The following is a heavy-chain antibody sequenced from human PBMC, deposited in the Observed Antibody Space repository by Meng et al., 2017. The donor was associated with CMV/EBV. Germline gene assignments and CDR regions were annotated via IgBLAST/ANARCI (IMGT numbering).Heavy chain of an antibody. CDR1: GFTFSSYA. J-gene: IGHJ4*02. V-gene: IGHV3-30*04. Sequence: SWAPSGFTFSSYAMHWVRQAPGKGLEWVAVISYDGSNKYYADSVKGRFTISRDNSKNTLYLQMNSLRAEDTAVYYCASGVLSSGCDYWGQGTLVTVSS. CDR3: ASGVLSSGCDY. D-gene: IGHD6-19*01. CDR2: ISYDGSNK.